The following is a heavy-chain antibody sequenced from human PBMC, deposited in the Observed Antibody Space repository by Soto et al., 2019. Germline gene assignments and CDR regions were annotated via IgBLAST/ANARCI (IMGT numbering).Heavy chain of an antibody. J-gene: IGHJ4*02. V-gene: IGHV2-5*02. D-gene: IGHD4-17*01. CDR1: GFSLSTSGVG. CDR2: IYWDDDK. Sequence: QITLKESGPTLVKPTQTLTLTCTFSGFSLSTSGVGVGWFRQPPGKALKWLALIYWDDDKRYSPSLKSRLTITKDTSKNQVVLTMTNMDPVDTATYYCAHRDLTTVTTGEFDYWGQGTLVTVSA. CDR3: AHRDLTTVTTGEFDY.